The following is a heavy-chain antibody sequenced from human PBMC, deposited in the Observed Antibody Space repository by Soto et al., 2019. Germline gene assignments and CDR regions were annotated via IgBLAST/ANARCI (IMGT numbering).Heavy chain of an antibody. V-gene: IGHV3-33*01. CDR1: GFRFSGFS. CDR2: IWADGSGY. D-gene: IGHD3-10*01. J-gene: IGHJ5*02. CDR3: ARQGVVRGPDP. Sequence: QAQLVESGGGVVQPGTSLRLSCKPSGFRFSGFSMHWVRQAPGKGLEWLSVIWADGSGYDYADSVRGRFTVSRDNSENTLFLQMDSLRSEDTAVYYCARQGVVRGPDPWGQGTLVTVS.